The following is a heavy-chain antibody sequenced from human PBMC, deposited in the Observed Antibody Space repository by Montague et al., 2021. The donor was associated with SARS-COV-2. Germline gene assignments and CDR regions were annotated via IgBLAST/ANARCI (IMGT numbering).Heavy chain of an antibody. J-gene: IGHJ4*02. D-gene: IGHD1-26*01. CDR1: GGSISSSIYY. CDR3: AYMVVGAAELAY. V-gene: IGHV4-39*01. CDR2: IYYSGST. Sequence: SETLSLTCTVSGGSISSSIYYWAWIRQPPGKGLEWIGSIYYSGSTYYNPSLKGRVTISVDTSKNQFSLKLSSVAATDTAVYFCAYMVVGAAELAYWGQGTLVTASS.